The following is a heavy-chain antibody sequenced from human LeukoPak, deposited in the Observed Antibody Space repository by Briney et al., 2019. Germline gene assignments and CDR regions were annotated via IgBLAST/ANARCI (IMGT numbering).Heavy chain of an antibody. CDR1: GFTFSSYT. V-gene: IGHV3-23*01. J-gene: IGHJ4*02. CDR2: ITTSDGNT. Sequence: GGSLRLSCAASGFTFSSYTMSWVRQAPGKGLEWVSTITTSDGNTYYADSVKGRFTVSRDNSKNTLFLQMNSLKTEDTAVYYCTTDGDYYDSSINFDYWGQGTLVTVSS. D-gene: IGHD3-22*01. CDR3: TTDGDYYDSSINFDY.